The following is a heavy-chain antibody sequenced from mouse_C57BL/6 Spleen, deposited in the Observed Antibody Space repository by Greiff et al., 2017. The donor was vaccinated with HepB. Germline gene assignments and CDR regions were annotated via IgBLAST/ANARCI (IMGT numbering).Heavy chain of an antibody. V-gene: IGHV1-80*01. J-gene: IGHJ4*01. CDR3: ARYSSGSYAMDY. CDR1: GYAFSSYW. Sequence: VQLQQSGAELVKPGASVKISCKASGYAFSSYWMNWVKQRPGKGLEWIGQIYPGDGDTNYNGKFKGKATLTADKSSSTAYMQLSSLTSEDSAVYFCARYSSGSYAMDYWGQRTSVTVSS. D-gene: IGHD3-2*02. CDR2: IYPGDGDT.